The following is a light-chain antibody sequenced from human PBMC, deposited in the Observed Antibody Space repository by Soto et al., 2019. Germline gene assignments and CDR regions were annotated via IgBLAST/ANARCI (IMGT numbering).Light chain of an antibody. V-gene: IGKV3-20*01. CDR2: AAS. J-gene: IGKJ2*01. Sequence: EIVLTQSPGILSLSPGDTATLSCRVSQSVSSSYLAWYQLRPGQAPRLVIFAASRSAAGIPDRFSGGGSETDFTLTISRLEPEDFAVYYCQQYGGSIPYTFGQGTKLEIK. CDR3: QQYGGSIPYT. CDR1: QSVSSSY.